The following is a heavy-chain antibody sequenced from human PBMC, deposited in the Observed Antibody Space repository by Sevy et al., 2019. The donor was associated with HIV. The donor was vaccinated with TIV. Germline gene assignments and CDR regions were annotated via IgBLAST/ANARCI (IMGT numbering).Heavy chain of an antibody. CDR3: ARDSGSYSAYYMDV. J-gene: IGHJ6*03. V-gene: IGHV3-21*01. D-gene: IGHD1-26*01. CDR2: ISSSSSYI. Sequence: GGSLRLSCAASGFTFSSYSMNWVRQAPGKGLEWVSSISSSSSYIYYADSLKGRFTISRDNAKNSLYLQMNSLRADDTAVYYCARDSGSYSAYYMDVWGKGTTVTVSS. CDR1: GFTFSSYS.